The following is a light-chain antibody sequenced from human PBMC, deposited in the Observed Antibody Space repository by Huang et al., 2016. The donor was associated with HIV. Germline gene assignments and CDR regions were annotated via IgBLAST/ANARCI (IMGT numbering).Light chain of an antibody. Sequence: DIVMTQSPDSLAVSLGERATINCKSSQTVLYSSNNKNYLAWYQQKPVQPPKLRIYGASTRESGVPDRVSGSGSGTDFTLTISSLQAADVAVYYCHQYYRSPWTFGQGTKVEIK. V-gene: IGKV4-1*01. J-gene: IGKJ1*01. CDR1: QTVLYSSNNKNY. CDR2: GAS. CDR3: HQYYRSPWT.